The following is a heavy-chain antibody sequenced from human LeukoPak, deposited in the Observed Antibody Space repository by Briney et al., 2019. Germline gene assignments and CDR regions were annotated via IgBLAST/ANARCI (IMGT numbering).Heavy chain of an antibody. J-gene: IGHJ6*02. CDR2: IKQDGSEK. Sequence: GGSLRLSCAASGFTFSSYWMTWVRQAPGKGLEWVANIKQDGSEKYYADSVKGRFTISRDNAKNSLYLQMNSLRAEDTAVYYCARINYYDSRGYWGGDYYYYGLDVWGQGTTVTVSS. CDR1: GFTFSSYW. CDR3: ARINYYDSRGYWGGDYYYYGLDV. V-gene: IGHV3-7*01. D-gene: IGHD3-22*01.